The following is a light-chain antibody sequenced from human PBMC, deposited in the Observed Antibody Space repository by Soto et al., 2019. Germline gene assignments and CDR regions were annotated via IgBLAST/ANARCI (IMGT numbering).Light chain of an antibody. V-gene: IGKV1-8*01. Sequence: AIRMTQSPSSFSASTGDRVTITCRASQGISSYFAWYQQKPGKAPKLLIYAAATLQRGAPSRFSASGSGTDVTLTISRLQSEDFATYYCQQYLSYPYTFGQGTKLEI. CDR3: QQYLSYPYT. CDR2: AAA. J-gene: IGKJ2*01. CDR1: QGISSY.